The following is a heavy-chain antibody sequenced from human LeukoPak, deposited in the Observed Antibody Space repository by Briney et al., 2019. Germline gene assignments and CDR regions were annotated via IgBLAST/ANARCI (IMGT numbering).Heavy chain of an antibody. V-gene: IGHV4-39*01. D-gene: IGHD6-19*01. Sequence: SETLSLTCSVSGGSISNSRKYWGWIRQPPGKGLEWIGSIDYSGSTSNNPSLKSRVTISVDTSKNKFSLNLSSVTPADTAVYYCARHGSYSSGWYIYAFSIWGQGTMVTVSS. CDR2: IDYSGST. J-gene: IGHJ3*02. CDR3: ARHGSYSSGWYIYAFSI. CDR1: GGSISNSRKY.